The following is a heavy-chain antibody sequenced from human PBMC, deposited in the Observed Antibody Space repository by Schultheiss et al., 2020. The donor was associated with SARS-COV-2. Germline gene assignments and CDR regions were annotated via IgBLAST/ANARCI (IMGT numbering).Heavy chain of an antibody. CDR3: ARDPEYYDSSGPYYFDY. CDR1: GFTFSSYA. J-gene: IGHJ4*02. Sequence: SLKISCAASGFTFSSYAMHWVRQAPGKGLEWVAVISYDGSNKYYADSVKGRFTISRDNSKNTLYLQMNSLRAEDTAVYYCARDPEYYDSSGPYYFDYWGQGTLVTVSS. D-gene: IGHD3-22*01. V-gene: IGHV3-30*04. CDR2: ISYDGSNK.